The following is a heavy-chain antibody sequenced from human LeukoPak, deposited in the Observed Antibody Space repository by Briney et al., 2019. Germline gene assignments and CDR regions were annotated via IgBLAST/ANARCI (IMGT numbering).Heavy chain of an antibody. CDR2: INPNSGGT. V-gene: IGHV1-2*02. J-gene: IGHJ4*02. D-gene: IGHD1-1*01. CDR3: ARDYELGTPGTAYEYMDS. CDR1: GYTFTGYF. Sequence: GASVKVSCKASGYTFTGYFMHWVRQAPGQGLEWMGWINPNSGGTSYPQKFQGRVTMTRGTSISTVYMELSSLRSDDTAIYYCARDYELGTPGTAYEYMDSWGQGTLVTVSS.